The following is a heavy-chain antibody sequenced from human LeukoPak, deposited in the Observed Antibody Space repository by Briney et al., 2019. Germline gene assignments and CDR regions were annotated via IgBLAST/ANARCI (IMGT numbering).Heavy chain of an antibody. D-gene: IGHD5-18*01. V-gene: IGHV3-74*01. CDR3: IRSSREYNYGYHYMDV. Sequence: PGGSLRLSCAASGFTFSSNWMHWVRQAPGKGLVWVSCINTDGSSTTYADSVKGRFTISRDNAKNTLYLQMNSLRAEDTAVYYCIRSSREYNYGYHYMDVWGKGITVTVSS. CDR2: INTDGSST. J-gene: IGHJ6*03. CDR1: GFTFSSNW.